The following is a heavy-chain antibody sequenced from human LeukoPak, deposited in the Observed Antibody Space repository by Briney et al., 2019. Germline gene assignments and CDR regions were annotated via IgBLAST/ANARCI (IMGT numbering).Heavy chain of an antibody. V-gene: IGHV4-34*01. D-gene: IGHD3-10*01. J-gene: IGHJ4*02. CDR1: GGSFSGYY. CDR3: ARGRVRGGYYGSGSYLPYFDY. CDR2: INHSGST. Sequence: PSETLSLTCAVYGGSFSGYYWSWIRQPPGKGLEWIGEINHSGSTNYNPSLKSRVTISVDTSKNQFSLKLSPVTAADTAVYYCARGRVRGGYYGSGSYLPYFDYWGQGTLVTVSS.